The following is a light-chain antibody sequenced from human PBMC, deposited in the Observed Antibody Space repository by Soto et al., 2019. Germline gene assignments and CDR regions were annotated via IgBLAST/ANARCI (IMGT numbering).Light chain of an antibody. CDR2: KAS. V-gene: IGKV1-5*03. J-gene: IGKJ1*01. CDR3: QQYNSYWT. Sequence: DIQMTQSPSTLSASVGDRVTITCRASQSISSWLAWYQQKPGKARKLLIYKASSLESGVPSRFSGSGSGTEFTLTISSLQADDFATYYCQQYNSYWTFGHGTMVDIK. CDR1: QSISSW.